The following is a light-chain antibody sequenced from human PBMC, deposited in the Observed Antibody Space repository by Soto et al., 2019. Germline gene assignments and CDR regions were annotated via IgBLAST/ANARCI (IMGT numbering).Light chain of an antibody. V-gene: IGKV1-39*01. CDR3: QPGFSTPIT. CDR1: QNIGNY. Sequence: DIKMNHSPSSLSAKDRDRVTITCRASQNIGNYLNWYQQTPGKAPRLLISTASSLQSGVPSRFTGSRSGADFTLTISSLQPEDSATYYCQPGFSTPITFGQGTLLE. CDR2: TAS. J-gene: IGKJ5*01.